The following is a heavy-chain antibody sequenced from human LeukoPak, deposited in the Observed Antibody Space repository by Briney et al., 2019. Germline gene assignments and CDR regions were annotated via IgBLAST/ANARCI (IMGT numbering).Heavy chain of an antibody. CDR1: GFTFSSYD. CDR2: IVTAGDT. D-gene: IGHD3-10*01. J-gene: IGHJ6*03. V-gene: IGHV3-13*01. Sequence: PGGSLRLSCAASGFTFSSYDMHWVRQATGKGLEWVSAIVTAGDTYYPGSAKGRFTISRENAKNSLYLQMNSLRAGDTAVYYCARGFYGDRSYYSYYMDGWGKGTTVTVSS. CDR3: ARGFYGDRSYYSYYMDG.